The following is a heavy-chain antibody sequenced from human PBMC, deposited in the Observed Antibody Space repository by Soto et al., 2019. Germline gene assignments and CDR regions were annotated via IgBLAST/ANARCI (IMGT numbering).Heavy chain of an antibody. Sequence: GASVKVSCKASGYTFIAYAMHWVRQAPGQRLEWMGWINAGDGDTRYSQKFQGRVTITRDTSANTAYMELSSLRAEDTAVYYCARDLTPDYWGQGTLVTVSS. CDR2: INAGDGDT. J-gene: IGHJ4*02. V-gene: IGHV1-3*01. D-gene: IGHD3-9*01. CDR3: ARDLTPDY. CDR1: GYTFIAYA.